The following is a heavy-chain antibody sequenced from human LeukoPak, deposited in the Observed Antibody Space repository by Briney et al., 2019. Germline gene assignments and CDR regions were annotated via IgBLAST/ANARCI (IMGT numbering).Heavy chain of an antibody. Sequence: GGSLRLSCAASGFTFSSYAVHWVRQAPGKGLEWVAVISYDGSNKYYADSVKGRFTISRDNSKNTLYLQMNSLRAEDTAVYYCARDACSGGSCYSPEYFQHWGQGTLVTVSS. CDR1: GFTFSSYA. D-gene: IGHD2-15*01. CDR3: ARDACSGGSCYSPEYFQH. V-gene: IGHV3-30-3*01. J-gene: IGHJ1*01. CDR2: ISYDGSNK.